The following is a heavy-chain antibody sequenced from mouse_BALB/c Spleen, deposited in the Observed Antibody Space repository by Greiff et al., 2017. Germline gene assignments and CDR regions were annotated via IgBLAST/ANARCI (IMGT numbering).Heavy chain of an antibody. V-gene: IGHV5-12-2*01. Sequence: VQLKESGGGLVQPGGSLKLSCAASGFTFSSYTMSWVRQTPEKRLEWVAYISNGGGSTYYPDTVKGRFTISRDNAKNTLYLQMSSLKSEDTAMYYCARHGGGSPFDYWGQGTTLTVSS. CDR1: GFTFSSYT. J-gene: IGHJ2*01. CDR2: ISNGGGST. D-gene: IGHD1-1*01. CDR3: ARHGGGSPFDY.